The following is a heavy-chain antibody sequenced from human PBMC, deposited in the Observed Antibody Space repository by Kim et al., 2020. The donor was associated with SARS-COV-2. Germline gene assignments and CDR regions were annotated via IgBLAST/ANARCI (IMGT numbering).Heavy chain of an antibody. D-gene: IGHD2-15*01. Sequence: SETLSLTCAVYGGSFSGYYWSWIRQPPGKGLEWIGEINHSGSTNYNPSLKSRVTITVDTSKNQFSLKLSSVTAADTAVYYCARGGYCSGGSCYFDYWGQGTLVTVSS. CDR3: ARGGYCSGGSCYFDY. CDR2: INHSGST. J-gene: IGHJ4*02. CDR1: GGSFSGYY. V-gene: IGHV4-34*01.